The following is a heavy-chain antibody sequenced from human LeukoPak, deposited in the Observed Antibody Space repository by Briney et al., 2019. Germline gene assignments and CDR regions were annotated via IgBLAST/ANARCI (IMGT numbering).Heavy chain of an antibody. V-gene: IGHV1-24*01. CDR1: GYTLTELS. Sequence: ASVKVSCKVSGYTLTELSMHWVRQAPGKGLEWMGGFDPEDGETIYAQKFQGRVTMTEDTSTDTAYMELSSLRSDDTAVYYCAGSFGYSGYAGFDYWGQGTLVTVSS. D-gene: IGHD5-12*01. J-gene: IGHJ4*02. CDR3: AGSFGYSGYAGFDY. CDR2: FDPEDGET.